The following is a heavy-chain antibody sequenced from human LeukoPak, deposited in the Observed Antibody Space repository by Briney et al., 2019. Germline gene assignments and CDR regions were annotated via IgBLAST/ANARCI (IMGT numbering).Heavy chain of an antibody. Sequence: GGSLRLSCTASGFNFSTYWMTWVRQVPGKGLEWVANIKEDGSEIYYVDAVKGRFSISRDNAKASLYLQMHSLSVADTGLYYCVTDQTGRHPYFFDYWGQGTLVTVSS. CDR3: VTDQTGRHPYFFDY. J-gene: IGHJ4*02. V-gene: IGHV3-7*01. CDR2: IKEDGSEI. CDR1: GFNFSTYW. D-gene: IGHD3-10*01.